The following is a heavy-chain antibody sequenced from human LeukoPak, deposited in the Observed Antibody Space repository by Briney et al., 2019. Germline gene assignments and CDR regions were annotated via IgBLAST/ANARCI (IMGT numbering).Heavy chain of an antibody. CDR1: GLNFGNHW. CDR3: ARDFES. V-gene: IGHV3-7*03. J-gene: IGHJ4*02. Sequence: GGSLRLSCVASGLNFGNHWMEWVRQAAGKGWEWVGNIKQDGSEKYYVDSVKGRFTISRDNAEKSLYLDMNSLRAEDTAIYYCARDFESWGQGTLVTVSS. CDR2: IKQDGSEK.